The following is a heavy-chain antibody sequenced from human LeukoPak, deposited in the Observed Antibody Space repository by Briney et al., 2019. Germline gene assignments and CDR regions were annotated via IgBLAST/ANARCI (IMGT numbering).Heavy chain of an antibody. Sequence: ASVKVSCKASGYTFTGYYMHWVRQAPGQGLEWMGRINPNSGGTNYAQKFQGRVTMTRDTSISTAYMELSRLRSDDTAVYYCARAGYSGYDYPVYYFDYWGQGTLVTVSS. V-gene: IGHV1-2*06. CDR1: GYTFTGYY. J-gene: IGHJ4*02. D-gene: IGHD5-12*01. CDR2: INPNSGGT. CDR3: ARAGYSGYDYPVYYFDY.